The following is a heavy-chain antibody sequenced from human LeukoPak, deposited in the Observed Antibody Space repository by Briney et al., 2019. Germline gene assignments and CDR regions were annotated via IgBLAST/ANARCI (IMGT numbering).Heavy chain of an antibody. D-gene: IGHD4-17*01. CDR3: TRFPGGGYGDYVVSFFDP. CDR1: GFTFGDYA. Sequence: GGSLRLSCTASGFTFGDYAMSWFRQAPEKGLEWVGFIRSKAYGGTAQYAASVKGRFTISRDDSKSIAYLQMNSLKTEDTAVYYCTRFPGGGYGDYVVSFFDPWGQGTLVTVSS. V-gene: IGHV3-49*03. CDR2: IRSKAYGGTA. J-gene: IGHJ5*02.